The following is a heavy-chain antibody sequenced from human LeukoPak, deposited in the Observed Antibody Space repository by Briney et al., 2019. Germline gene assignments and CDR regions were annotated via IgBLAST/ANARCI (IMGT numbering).Heavy chain of an antibody. Sequence: SETLSLTCTVSGGSISNSNYYWGWIRQPPGKGLEWIGGAYYSGTTHYSPSLKSRVTISVDTSRNHFSLNLNSVTAADTAVYYCARLFDWGSDHWYFDLWGRGTLSLSPQ. J-gene: IGHJ2*01. D-gene: IGHD3-9*01. CDR3: ARLFDWGSDHWYFDL. CDR2: AYYSGTT. V-gene: IGHV4-39*02. CDR1: GGSISNSNYY.